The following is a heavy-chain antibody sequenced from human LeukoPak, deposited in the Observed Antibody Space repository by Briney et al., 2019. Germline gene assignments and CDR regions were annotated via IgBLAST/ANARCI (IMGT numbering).Heavy chain of an antibody. V-gene: IGHV4-30-4*01. J-gene: IGHJ4*02. D-gene: IGHD6-13*01. CDR2: IYYSGST. CDR1: GGSISSGDYY. Sequence: SETLSLTCTVSGGSISSGDYYWSRIRQSPGKGLEWIGYIYYSGSTSYNPSLKSRVTISVDTSKNQFSLKLTSVTAADTAVYYCARVRQQLIDYWGQGTLVTVSS. CDR3: ARVRQQLIDY.